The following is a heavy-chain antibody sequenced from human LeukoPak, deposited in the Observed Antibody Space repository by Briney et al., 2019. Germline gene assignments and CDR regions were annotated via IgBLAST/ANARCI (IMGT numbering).Heavy chain of an antibody. CDR1: GFIFSSYA. V-gene: IGHV3-23*01. CDR2: INDGGGRT. J-gene: IGHJ4*02. D-gene: IGHD6-19*01. CDR3: ARLQWLVYDYFDY. Sequence: GGSLRLSCAASGFIFSSYAMNWVRQAPGKGLEWVSAINDGGGRTYYADSVKGRFTISRDNAKNSLYLQMNSLRAEDTAVYYCARLQWLVYDYFDYWGQGTLVTVSS.